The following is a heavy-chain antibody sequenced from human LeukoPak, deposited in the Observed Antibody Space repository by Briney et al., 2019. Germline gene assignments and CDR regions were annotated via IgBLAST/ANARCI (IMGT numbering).Heavy chain of an antibody. CDR2: ISAYNGNT. J-gene: IGHJ5*02. V-gene: IGHV1-18*04. CDR1: GYTFTIYG. D-gene: IGHD6-19*01. Sequence: ASVKVSFKASGYTFTIYGISWVRQAPGQGLEWMGWISAYNGNTNYAQKLQGRVTMTTDTSTSTAYMELRSLRSDDTAVYYCARVKQWQPRSTWSDPWGQGTLVTVSS. CDR3: ARVKQWQPRSTWSDP.